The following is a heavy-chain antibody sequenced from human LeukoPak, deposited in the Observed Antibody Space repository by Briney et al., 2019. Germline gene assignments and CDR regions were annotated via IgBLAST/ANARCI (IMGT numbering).Heavy chain of an antibody. CDR2: VYNSGST. CDR3: ARVGVSFFDY. Sequence: SETLSLTCTVSGGSISSGSYYWSWIRQPPGKGLAWLGYVYNSGSTNYNPSLKSRVTISVDTSKNQLSLKLRSVTAADTAVYYCARVGVSFFDYWGQGTLVTVSS. J-gene: IGHJ4*02. V-gene: IGHV4-61*01. D-gene: IGHD3-16*01. CDR1: GGSISSGSYY.